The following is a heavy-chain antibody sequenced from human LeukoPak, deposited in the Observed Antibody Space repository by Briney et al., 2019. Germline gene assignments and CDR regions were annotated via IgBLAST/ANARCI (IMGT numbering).Heavy chain of an antibody. V-gene: IGHV4-30-4*01. Sequence: SETLSLTCTVSGASIRSGDYYWSWIRQPPGKGLEWIVYIYDSGSTYYNPSLKSRITISVDTSENRFSLKLSSVTATDTAVYYCARDCSGGSCYGAFDIWGQGTMVTVSS. CDR2: IYDSGST. CDR3: ARDCSGGSCYGAFDI. J-gene: IGHJ3*02. CDR1: GASIRSGDYY. D-gene: IGHD2-15*01.